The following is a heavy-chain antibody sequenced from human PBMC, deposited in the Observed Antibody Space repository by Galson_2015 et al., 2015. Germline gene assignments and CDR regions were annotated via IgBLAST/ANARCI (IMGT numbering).Heavy chain of an antibody. J-gene: IGHJ4*02. CDR2: IIPIFGTA. D-gene: IGHD1-1*01. CDR3: AKAGGSTTGTTPFGY. CDR1: GGTFSSYA. V-gene: IGHV1-69*13. Sequence: SVKVSCKASGGTFSSYAISWVRQAPGQGLEWMGGIIPIFGTANYAQKFQGRVTITADESTSTAYMELSSLRSEDTAVYYCAKAGGSTTGTTPFGYWGQGTLVTVSS.